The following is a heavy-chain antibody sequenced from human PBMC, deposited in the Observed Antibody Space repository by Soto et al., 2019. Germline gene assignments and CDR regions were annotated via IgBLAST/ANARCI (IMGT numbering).Heavy chain of an antibody. V-gene: IGHV1-18*01. Sequence: QIPLVQSGAEVKKPWASVKVSCKAYGFTFSDYGFSWVRQAPGRGLEWMGWISAFNGETNYTQKSEGRVAMTTDASPTTSYMELRSLTVDDTAVYYCVRDQQWLLPVPLNFDYWGQGTVVTVSS. CDR2: ISAFNGET. J-gene: IGHJ4*02. CDR1: GFTFSDYG. CDR3: VRDQQWLLPVPLNFDY. D-gene: IGHD6-19*01.